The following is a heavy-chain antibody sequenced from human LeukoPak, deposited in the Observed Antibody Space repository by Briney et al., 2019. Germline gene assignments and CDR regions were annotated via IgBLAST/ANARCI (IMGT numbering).Heavy chain of an antibody. J-gene: IGHJ4*02. CDR3: AKHLYNWNDEDYFDY. V-gene: IGHV3-23*01. CDR2: ISGSGGST. CDR1: GFTFSSYA. Sequence: GGSLRLSCAASGFTFSSYAMSWVRRAPGKGLEWVSAISGSGGSTYYADSVKGRFTISRDNSKNTLYLQMNSLRAEDTAVYYCAKHLYNWNDEDYFDYWGQGTLVTVSS. D-gene: IGHD1-20*01.